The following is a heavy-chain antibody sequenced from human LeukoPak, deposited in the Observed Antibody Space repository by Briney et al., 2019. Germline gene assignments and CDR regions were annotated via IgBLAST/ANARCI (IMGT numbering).Heavy chain of an antibody. J-gene: IGHJ4*02. CDR2: IDSAGDT. CDR1: GFSFNNYD. D-gene: IGHD6-19*01. CDR3: AKDAFPKQWRGYYFDY. V-gene: IGHV3-13*01. Sequence: GGSLRLSCAASGFSFNNYDIHWVRQASGKGLEWVSAIDSAGDTYYPGSVKGRFIISRENAKNTIYLQMNSLRAEDTALYYCAKDAFPKQWRGYYFDYWGQGIPVTVSS.